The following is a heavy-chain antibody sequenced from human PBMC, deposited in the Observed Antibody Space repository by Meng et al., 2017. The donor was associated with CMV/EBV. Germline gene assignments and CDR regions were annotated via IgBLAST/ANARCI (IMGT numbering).Heavy chain of an antibody. CDR3: ARESDRSTSCPGYDY. Sequence: LSLTCAASGFPFSSYEMNWVRQAPGKGLEWVSYISSSGSTIYYADSVKGRFTISRDNAKNSLYLQMNSLRAEDTAVYYCARESDRSTSCPGYDYWGQGTLVTVSS. CDR2: ISSSGSTI. V-gene: IGHV3-48*03. D-gene: IGHD2-2*01. J-gene: IGHJ4*02. CDR1: GFPFSSYE.